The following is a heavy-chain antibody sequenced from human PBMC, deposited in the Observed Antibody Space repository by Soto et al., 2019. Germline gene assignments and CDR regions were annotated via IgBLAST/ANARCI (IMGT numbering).Heavy chain of an antibody. Sequence: SETLSLTCTVSGGSISSYYWSWIRQPAGKGLEWIGRIYTSGSTNYNPSLKSRVTMSMDTSKNQISLHLRSVTAADTAIYYCARDRGEYTSSWFWYFSHWGHGTLVTVSS. CDR3: ARDRGEYTSSWFWYFSH. D-gene: IGHD6-13*01. V-gene: IGHV4-4*07. CDR2: IYTSGST. CDR1: GGSISSYY. J-gene: IGHJ2*01.